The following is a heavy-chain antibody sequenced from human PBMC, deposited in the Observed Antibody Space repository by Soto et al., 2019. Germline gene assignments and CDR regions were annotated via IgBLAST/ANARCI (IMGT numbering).Heavy chain of an antibody. CDR3: ARGYSYGTSLDY. V-gene: IGHV4-38-2*01. Sequence: SETLSLTCAVSGYSISSSYYWGWIRQPPGKGLEWIANIYHSGSTNYNPSLKSRVTISVDTSKNQFSLKLSSVTAADTAVYYCARGYSYGTSLDYWGQGTLVTVSS. J-gene: IGHJ4*02. CDR2: IYHSGST. D-gene: IGHD5-18*01. CDR1: GYSISSSYY.